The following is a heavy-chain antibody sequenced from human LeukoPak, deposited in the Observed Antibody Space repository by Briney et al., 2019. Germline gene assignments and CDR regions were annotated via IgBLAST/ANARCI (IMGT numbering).Heavy chain of an antibody. V-gene: IGHV3-7*01. J-gene: IGHJ4*02. CDR2: IKQDRSEK. Sequence: GGSLRLSCAASGFTFTNYWMSWARQAPGKGLKLVANIKQDRSEKYYVDSVKGRFTISRDNAKNSLYLQMNSLRAEDTAVYYCARLREIPVFGVVTKSTSYFDYWGQGTLITVSS. CDR1: GFTFTNYW. D-gene: IGHD3-3*01. CDR3: ARLREIPVFGVVTKSTSYFDY.